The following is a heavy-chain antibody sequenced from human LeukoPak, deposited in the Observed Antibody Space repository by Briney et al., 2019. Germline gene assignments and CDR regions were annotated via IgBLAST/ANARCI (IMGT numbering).Heavy chain of an antibody. CDR3: AKGIITMIVVVTPDDAFDI. D-gene: IGHD3-22*01. CDR2: ISYDGSNK. J-gene: IGHJ3*02. CDR1: GFTFSSYG. V-gene: IGHV3-30*18. Sequence: PGGSLRLSCAASGFTFSSYGMHWVRQAPGKGLEWVAVISYDGSNKYYADSVNGRFTISRDNSKNTLYLQMNSLRAEDTAVYYCAKGIITMIVVVTPDDAFDIWGQGTMVTVSS.